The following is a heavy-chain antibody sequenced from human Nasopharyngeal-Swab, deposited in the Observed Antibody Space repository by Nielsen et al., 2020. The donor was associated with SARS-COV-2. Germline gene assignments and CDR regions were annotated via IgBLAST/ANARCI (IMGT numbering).Heavy chain of an antibody. V-gene: IGHV2-5*01. D-gene: IGHD3-22*01. J-gene: IGHJ4*02. CDR2: IYWNDDK. Sequence: SGPTLVKPTQTLTLTCTFSGFSLSTSGVGMGWIRQPPGKAPEWLALIYWNDDKRYSPSLKSRLTITKDTSKNQVVLTMTNMDPVDTATYYCAHRLTRDYYDSSGLFFDYWGQGTLVTVSS. CDR3: AHRLTRDYYDSSGLFFDY. CDR1: GFSLSTSGVG.